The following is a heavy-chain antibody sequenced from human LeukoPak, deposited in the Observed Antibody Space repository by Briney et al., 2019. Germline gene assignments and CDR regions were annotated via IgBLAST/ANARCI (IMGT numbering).Heavy chain of an antibody. D-gene: IGHD6-6*01. CDR2: IYPDDSDT. Sequence: GESLKISCKGSGYSFTSYWIGWVRQMPGKGLEWMGIIYPDDSDTRYSPSFQGQVTISADKSISTAYLQWSSLKASDTAMYYCARPHGGSSGPEYYFDYWGQGTLVTVSS. V-gene: IGHV5-51*01. J-gene: IGHJ4*02. CDR1: GYSFTSYW. CDR3: ARPHGGSSGPEYYFDY.